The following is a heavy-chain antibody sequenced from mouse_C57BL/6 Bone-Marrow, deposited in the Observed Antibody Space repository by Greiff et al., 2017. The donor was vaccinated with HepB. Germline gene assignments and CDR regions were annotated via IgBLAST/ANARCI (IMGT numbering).Heavy chain of an antibody. CDR2: ILPGSGST. V-gene: IGHV1-9*01. D-gene: IGHD2-5*01. Sequence: QVQLQQSGAELMKPGASVKLSCKATGYTFTGYWIEWVKQRPGHGLEWIGEILPGSGSTNYNEKFKGKATFTADTSSNTAYMQLSSLTTADSAIYYWARLGSYYSNYVAYWGQGTLVTVSA. J-gene: IGHJ3*01. CDR3: ARLGSYYSNYVAY. CDR1: GYTFTGYW.